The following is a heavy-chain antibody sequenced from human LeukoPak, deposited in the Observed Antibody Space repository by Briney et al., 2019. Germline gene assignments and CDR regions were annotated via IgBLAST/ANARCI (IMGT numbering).Heavy chain of an antibody. D-gene: IGHD2-21*02. CDR1: GFTFSSYA. Sequence: PGGSLRLSCAASGFTFSSYAMSWVRQAPGKGLEWVSAISGSGGSTHYADSVKGRFTISRDNSKNTLYLQMNSLRAEDTAVYYCAKTPPPYCGGDCYKDWGQGTLVTVSS. CDR2: ISGSGGST. J-gene: IGHJ4*02. V-gene: IGHV3-23*01. CDR3: AKTPPPYCGGDCYKD.